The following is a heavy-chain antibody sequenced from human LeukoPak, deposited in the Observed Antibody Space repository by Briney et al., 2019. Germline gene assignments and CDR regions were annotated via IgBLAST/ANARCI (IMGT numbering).Heavy chain of an antibody. CDR1: GFTFSSYE. V-gene: IGHV3-21*01. CDR2: ISSSSSYI. CDR3: ARDTPEIEGVPDY. D-gene: IGHD2/OR15-2a*01. J-gene: IGHJ4*02. Sequence: PGGSLRLSCAASGFTFSSYEMNWVRQAPGKGLEWVSSISSSSSYIYYADSVKGRFTISRDNAKNSLYLQMNSLRAEDTAVYYCARDTPEIEGVPDYWGQGTLVTVSS.